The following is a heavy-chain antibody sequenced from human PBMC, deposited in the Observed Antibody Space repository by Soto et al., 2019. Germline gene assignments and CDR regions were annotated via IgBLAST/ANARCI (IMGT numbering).Heavy chain of an antibody. CDR3: ARLHGDYAKFDY. J-gene: IGHJ4*02. CDR1: GGSISSYY. D-gene: IGHD4-17*01. V-gene: IGHV4-59*08. CDR2: IYYSGST. Sequence: QVQLQESGPGLVKPSETLSLTCTVSGGSISSYYWSWIRQPPGKGLEWIGYIYYSGSTNYNPSLTRRVTIPVATSNTPLSLKLSTVPAADTAVYYCARLHGDYAKFDYWGQGTLVTVSS.